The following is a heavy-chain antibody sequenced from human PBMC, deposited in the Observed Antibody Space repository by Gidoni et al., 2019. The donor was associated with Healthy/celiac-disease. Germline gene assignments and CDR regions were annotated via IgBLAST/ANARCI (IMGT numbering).Heavy chain of an antibody. CDR3: TRDPYYYGSGSYPGLYY. Sequence: LRLSCTASGFTFAAYAISWVRQAPGKGLEWVGFIRSKAYGGTTEYAASVKGRFTISRDDSKSIAYLQMNSLKTEDTAVYYCTRDPYYYGSGSYPGLYYWGQGTLVTVAS. CDR1: GFTFAAYA. V-gene: IGHV3-49*04. J-gene: IGHJ4*02. D-gene: IGHD3-10*01. CDR2: IRSKAYGGTT.